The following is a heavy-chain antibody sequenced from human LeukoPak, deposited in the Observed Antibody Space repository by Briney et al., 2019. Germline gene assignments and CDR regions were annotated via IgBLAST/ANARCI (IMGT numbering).Heavy chain of an antibody. Sequence: ASVKVPCKASGYSSTSYGITWVRRAPGQGLEWMGWITTYNGKTNYAQNFQTRVTMTTNTSTNTAYMELRSLRSDDTAVYYCARGINYDLLTGCSEGFVCWGQGTPVTVSS. CDR3: ARGINYDLLTGCSEGFVC. CDR2: ITTYNGKT. V-gene: IGHV1-18*01. J-gene: IGHJ4*02. D-gene: IGHD3-9*01. CDR1: GYSSTSYG.